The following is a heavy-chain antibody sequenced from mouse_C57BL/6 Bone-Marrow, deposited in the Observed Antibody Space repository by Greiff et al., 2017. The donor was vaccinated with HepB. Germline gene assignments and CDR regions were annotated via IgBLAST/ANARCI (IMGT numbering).Heavy chain of an antibody. V-gene: IGHV1-81*01. Sequence: VQLQESGAELARPGAPVKLSSKPPGYPLTSYGISWVKQRPGPGLEWIGEIYPRSGNTYYNEKFKGKATLTADKSSSTAYMELRSLTSEDSAVYFCARGYYYGSSYYFDYWGQGTTLTVSS. CDR1: GYPLTSYG. J-gene: IGHJ2*01. CDR3: ARGYYYGSSYYFDY. D-gene: IGHD1-1*01. CDR2: IYPRSGNT.